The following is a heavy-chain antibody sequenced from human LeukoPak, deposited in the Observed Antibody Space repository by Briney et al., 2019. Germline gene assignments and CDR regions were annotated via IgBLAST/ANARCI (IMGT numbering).Heavy chain of an antibody. J-gene: IGHJ6*03. V-gene: IGHV3-74*01. CDR1: GFSLSSYW. CDR3: ARDVGSSSVMNL. CDR2: INTDGSTT. Sequence: GGSLRLSCAASGFSLSSYWKYWVRQGPGEGLVWVSRINTDGSTTHYADSVKGRFTISRDNAKNTLYMQMSSLRAEDTAVYYCARDVGSSSVMNLWGEGTTVTVSS. D-gene: IGHD6-6*01.